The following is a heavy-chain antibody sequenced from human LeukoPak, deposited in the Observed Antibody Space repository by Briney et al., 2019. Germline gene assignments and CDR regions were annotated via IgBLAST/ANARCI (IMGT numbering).Heavy chain of an antibody. D-gene: IGHD1-26*01. J-gene: IGHJ4*02. V-gene: IGHV3-64D*09. CDR1: VFTFNTYT. Sequence: PGGSLTLSCTASVFTFNTYTVHCLRQAPGKALEYVSSISGGGGTTFYADSVRGRFTISRDNSKNTLYLQMSSLRAEDTALYYCVKDLSGTFSFDYWGQGTLVTVSS. CDR3: VKDLSGTFSFDY. CDR2: ISGGGGTT.